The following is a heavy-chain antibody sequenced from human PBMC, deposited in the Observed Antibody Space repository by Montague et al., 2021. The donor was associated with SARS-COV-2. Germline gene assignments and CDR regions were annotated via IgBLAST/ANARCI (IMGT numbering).Heavy chain of an antibody. CDR1: GGSISSGSYY. CDR3: ARGRTYSLWLFDV. J-gene: IGHJ3*01. CDR2: FYTSGSN. V-gene: IGHV4-61*02. Sequence: TLSLTCTVSGGSISSGSYYWSWIRQPAGQGLEWIGRFYTSGSNNYYPSLKSRVTISVDTSKNQLYLKLSTVTAADTDVYYCARGRTYSLWLFDVWGQGAMVAVSS. D-gene: IGHD2-21*01.